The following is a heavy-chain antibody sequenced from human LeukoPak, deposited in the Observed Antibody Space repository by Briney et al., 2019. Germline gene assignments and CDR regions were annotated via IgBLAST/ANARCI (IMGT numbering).Heavy chain of an antibody. CDR2: IYSGGST. Sequence: GGSLRLSCAASGFTVSSNYMSWVRQAPGKGLEWVSVIYSGGSTYYADSVKGRFTISRDNSKNTLYLQMNSLRAEDTAVYYCAREPPGYGMDVWGQGTTVTVSS. J-gene: IGHJ6*02. CDR3: AREPPGYGMDV. CDR1: GFTVSSNY. V-gene: IGHV3-53*01.